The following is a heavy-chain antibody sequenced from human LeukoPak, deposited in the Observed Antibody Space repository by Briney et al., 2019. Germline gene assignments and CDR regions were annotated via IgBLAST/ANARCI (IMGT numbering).Heavy chain of an antibody. J-gene: IGHJ4*02. V-gene: IGHV3-64D*06. Sequence: PGGSLRLSCSASGFTFRTYAMHWVRQAPGKGLEYVSSITNDGSTTYYADSVRGRFTISRDNAKNTLYLQVNSLRAEDTAVYYCVKDQPGSGSWWGQGTLVTVSP. D-gene: IGHD3-10*01. CDR1: GFTFRTYA. CDR3: VKDQPGSGSW. CDR2: ITNDGSTT.